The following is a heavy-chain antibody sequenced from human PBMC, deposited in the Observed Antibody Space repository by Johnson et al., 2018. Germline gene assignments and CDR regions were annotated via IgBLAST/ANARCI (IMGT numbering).Heavy chain of an antibody. CDR2: ISYDGSNK. Sequence: QVQLVQSGGGVVQPGRSLRLSCAASGFTFSSYGMHWVRQAPGKGLEWVAVISYDGSNKYYADSVKGRFTISRDNSKNSLYLQMNSLRAEDTAVYYCARDGRVRTRASYYSYMDVWGKGPTVTVSS. CDR3: ARDGRVRTRASYYSYMDV. D-gene: IGHD3-10*01. J-gene: IGHJ6*03. V-gene: IGHV3-30*03. CDR1: GFTFSSYG.